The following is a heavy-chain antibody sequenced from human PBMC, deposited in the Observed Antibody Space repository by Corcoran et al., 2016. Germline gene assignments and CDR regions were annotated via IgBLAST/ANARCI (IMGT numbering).Heavy chain of an antibody. J-gene: IGHJ6*02. D-gene: IGHD2-8*01. CDR3: ARDILVGVDYYDYYGMDV. V-gene: IGHV1-2*02. CDR2: INPNSGGT. CDR1: GYTFTGYY. Sequence: QVQLVQSGAEVKKPGASVKVSCKASGYTFTGYYMHWVRQAPGQGLEWMGWINPNSGGTNYAQKFQGRVTMTRDTSISTAYMELSRLRSDDTAVYYWARDILVGVDYYDYYGMDVWGQGTTVTVSS.